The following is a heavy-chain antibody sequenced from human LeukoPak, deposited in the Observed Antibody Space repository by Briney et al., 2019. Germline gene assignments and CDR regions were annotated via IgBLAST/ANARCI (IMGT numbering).Heavy chain of an antibody. CDR1: GFTFSSYA. CDR3: AKAPYYDFWSGYSWRFDY. CDR2: ISGSGGST. Sequence: GGSLRLSCAASGFTFSSYAMSWVRQAPGKGLEWVSAISGSGGSTYYADSVKGRFTISRDNSKNTLYLQMNSLRAEDTAVYYCAKAPYYDFWSGYSWRFDYWGQGALVTVSS. D-gene: IGHD3-3*01. J-gene: IGHJ4*02. V-gene: IGHV3-23*01.